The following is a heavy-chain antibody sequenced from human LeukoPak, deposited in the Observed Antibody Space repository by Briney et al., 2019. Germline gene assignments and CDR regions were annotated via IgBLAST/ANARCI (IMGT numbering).Heavy chain of an antibody. V-gene: IGHV3-48*04. D-gene: IGHD1-14*01. J-gene: IGHJ3*02. CDR1: GFTFSSYA. CDR2: ISSSGSTI. Sequence: GGSLRLSCAASGFTFSSYAMSWVRQAPGKGLEWVSYISSSGSTIYYADSVKGRFTISRDNAKNSLYLQMNSLRAEDTAVYYCARVVSRPADAFDIWGQGTMVTVSS. CDR3: ARVVSRPADAFDI.